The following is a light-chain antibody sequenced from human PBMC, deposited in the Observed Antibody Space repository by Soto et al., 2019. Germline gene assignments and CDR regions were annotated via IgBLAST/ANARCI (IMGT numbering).Light chain of an antibody. CDR2: GAS. Sequence: EIVMTQSPATLSVSPGERATLSCRASQSVSSNLAWYQQKPGQAPRLLIYGASTRATGIPARFSGSGSGTDFTLTISSLQSEDFAVNYCKQNNNWLPYTFGQGTKLEIK. CDR1: QSVSSN. J-gene: IGKJ2*01. CDR3: KQNNNWLPYT. V-gene: IGKV3-15*01.